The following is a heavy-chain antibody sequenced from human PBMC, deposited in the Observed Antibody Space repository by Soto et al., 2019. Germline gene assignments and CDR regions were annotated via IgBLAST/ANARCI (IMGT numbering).Heavy chain of an antibody. CDR1: GFTFSSYA. D-gene: IGHD3-22*01. V-gene: IGHV3-23*01. CDR3: AKHRNYDSSGYYYGENWFDP. CDR2: ISGSGGST. Sequence: EVQLLESGGGLVQPGGSLRLSCAASGFTFSSYAMSWVRQAPGKGLEWVSAISGSGGSTYYADSVKGRLTISRDNSKNQLYLQMNSLRAEDTAVYYCAKHRNYDSSGYYYGENWFDPWGQGTLVTVSS. J-gene: IGHJ5*02.